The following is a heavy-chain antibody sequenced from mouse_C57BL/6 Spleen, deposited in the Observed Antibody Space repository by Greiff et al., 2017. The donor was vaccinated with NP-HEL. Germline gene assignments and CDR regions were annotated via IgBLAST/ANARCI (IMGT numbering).Heavy chain of an antibody. J-gene: IGHJ1*03. Sequence: DVKFVESGGGLVKPGGSLKLSCAASGFTFSSYAMSWVRQTPEKRLEWVATISDGGSYTYYPDNVKGRFTISRDNAKNNLYLQMSHLKSEDTAMYYGAREPLYCYGSPSDFDVWGTGTTVTVSS. V-gene: IGHV5-4*01. CDR1: GFTFSSYA. CDR2: ISDGGSYT. CDR3: AREPLYCYGSPSDFDV. D-gene: IGHD1-1*01.